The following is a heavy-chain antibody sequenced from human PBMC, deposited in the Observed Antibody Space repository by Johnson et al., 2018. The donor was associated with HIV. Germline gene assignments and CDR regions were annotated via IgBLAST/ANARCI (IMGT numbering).Heavy chain of an antibody. D-gene: IGHD4-23*01. CDR2: VSYDGSNK. V-gene: IGHV3-30*04. Sequence: QVQLVESGGGVVQPGRSLRLSCAASGFTFSSYAIHWVRQAPGKGLEWVAVVSYDGSNKYYAESVKGRFTISRDNSKNTLYLQMNSLRAEETSVYYCARGEGVGDDYGGKSAFDIWGQGTMVTVSS. J-gene: IGHJ3*02. CDR3: ARGEGVGDDYGGKSAFDI. CDR1: GFTFSSYA.